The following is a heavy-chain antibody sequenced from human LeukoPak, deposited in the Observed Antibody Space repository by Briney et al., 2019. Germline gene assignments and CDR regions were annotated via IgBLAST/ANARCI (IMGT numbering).Heavy chain of an antibody. V-gene: IGHV1-18*01. D-gene: IGHD1-26*01. J-gene: IGHJ4*02. CDR1: GYTFTSYG. CDR3: AKLRELAFLSDY. Sequence: ASVKVSCKAYGYTFTSYGISLVRQAPGQGLEWMGWISAYNGNTNYAQKLQGRVTMTTDTSTSTAYMELRSLRSDDTAVYYCAKLRELAFLSDYWGQGTLVTVSS. CDR2: ISAYNGNT.